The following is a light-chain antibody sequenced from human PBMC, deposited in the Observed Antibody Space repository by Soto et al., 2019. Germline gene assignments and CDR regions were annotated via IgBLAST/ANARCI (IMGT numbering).Light chain of an antibody. CDR3: CSYAGSYASDYV. J-gene: IGLJ1*01. CDR2: DVT. Sequence: QSALTQPPSVCGSPGQSVTVSCTVRSSEVGAYDYVSWYQQHPGKAPKLMIYDVTKRPSGVPDRFSGSKSGNTASLTISGLQAEDEADYYCCSYAGSYASDYVFGAGTKVTVL. CDR1: SSEVGAYDY. V-gene: IGLV2-11*01.